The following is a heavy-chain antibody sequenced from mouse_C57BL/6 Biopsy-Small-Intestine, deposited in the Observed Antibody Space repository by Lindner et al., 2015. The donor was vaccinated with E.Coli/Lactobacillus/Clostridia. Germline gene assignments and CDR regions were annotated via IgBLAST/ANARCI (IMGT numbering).Heavy chain of an antibody. V-gene: IGHV1-22*01. CDR3: ARVRCNFYGMEV. D-gene: IGHD1-1*01. CDR2: IDPNTGDT. Sequence: SVKVSCKTSGYSFTAYYIHWVRQAPGQGLEWVGWIDPNTGDTNSAQKFQARVTMTRDRSISTAYLEVRSLRSDDTAKYYCARVRCNFYGMEVWGQGTTVIVSS. J-gene: IGHJ1*01. CDR1: GYSFTAYY.